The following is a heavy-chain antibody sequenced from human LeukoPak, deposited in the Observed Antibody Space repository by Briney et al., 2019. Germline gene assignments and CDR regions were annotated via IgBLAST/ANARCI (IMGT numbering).Heavy chain of an antibody. D-gene: IGHD3-22*01. J-gene: IGHJ3*02. CDR3: AKDPPTDSSGYYYSGLAHDAFDI. Sequence: GGSLRLSCAASGFTFSSYGMSWVRQAPGKGLEWVSAISGSGGSTYYADSVKGRFTISRDNSKNTLYLQMNSLRAEDTAVYYCAKDPPTDSSGYYYSGLAHDAFDIWGQGTMVTVSS. CDR2: ISGSGGST. V-gene: IGHV3-23*01. CDR1: GFTFSSYG.